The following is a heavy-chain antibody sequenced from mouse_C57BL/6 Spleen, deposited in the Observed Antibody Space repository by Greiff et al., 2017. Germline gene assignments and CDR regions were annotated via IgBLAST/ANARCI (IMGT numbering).Heavy chain of an antibody. CDR2: IDPSDSYT. Sequence: QVQLQQPGAELVRPGTSVKLSCKASGYTFTSYWMHWVKQRPGQGLEWIGVIDPSDSYTNYNQKFKGKATLTVDTSSSTAYMQLSSLTSEDSAVYYCARDYDDYYAMDYWGQGTSVTVSS. CDR1: GYTFTSYW. V-gene: IGHV1-59*01. D-gene: IGHD2-4*01. CDR3: ARDYDDYYAMDY. J-gene: IGHJ4*01.